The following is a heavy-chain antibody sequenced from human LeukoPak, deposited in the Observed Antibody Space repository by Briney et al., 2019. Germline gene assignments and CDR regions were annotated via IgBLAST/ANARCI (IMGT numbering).Heavy chain of an antibody. D-gene: IGHD2-2*01. V-gene: IGHV3-30*02. Sequence: PGGSLRLSCAASEFTFSSYGMHWVRQAPGKGLEWVAFIRYDGSNKYYADSVKGRFTISRDNSKNTLYLQMNSLRAEDTAVYYCSILDRGYCGSTSCYANNWFDPWGQGTLVTVSS. CDR2: IRYDGSNK. CDR1: EFTFSSYG. J-gene: IGHJ5*02. CDR3: SILDRGYCGSTSCYANNWFDP.